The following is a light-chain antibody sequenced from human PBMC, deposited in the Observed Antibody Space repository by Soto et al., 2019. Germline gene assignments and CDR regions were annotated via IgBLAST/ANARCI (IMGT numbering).Light chain of an antibody. CDR3: QQYNSWT. V-gene: IGKV1-5*03. Sequence: DIQMTQSHSTLSACVGDRVTITCRASQSISSWLAWYQQKAGKAPKLLIYRASSLESGVPSRFNGSGAGTEFTLTITSLQPDDFATYYCQQYNSWTFGQGTKVEIK. CDR2: RAS. CDR1: QSISSW. J-gene: IGKJ1*01.